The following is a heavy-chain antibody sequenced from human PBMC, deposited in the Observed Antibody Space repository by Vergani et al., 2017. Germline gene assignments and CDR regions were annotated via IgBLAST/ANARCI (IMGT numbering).Heavy chain of an antibody. J-gene: IGHJ4*02. D-gene: IGHD3-10*01. CDR2: IYSGGST. CDR1: GFTVSSNY. CDR3: AREGPDYYGSGFVDY. V-gene: IGHV3-66*02. Sequence: EVQLVESGGGLVQPGGSLRLSCAASGFTVSSNYMSWVRQAPGKGLEWVSVIYSGGSTYYADSVKGRFTISRDNSKNTLYLQMNSLRVEDTAVYYCAREGPDYYGSGFVDYWGQGTLVTVSS.